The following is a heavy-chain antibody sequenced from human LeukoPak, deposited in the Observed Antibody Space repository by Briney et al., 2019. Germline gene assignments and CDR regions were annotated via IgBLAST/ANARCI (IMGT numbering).Heavy chain of an antibody. CDR3: ARVAGVSGRTVTTKSYYFDY. V-gene: IGHV1-46*01. D-gene: IGHD4-17*01. CDR2: INPSGGST. Sequence: ASVKVSCKASGYTFTSYYMHWVRQAPGQGLEWMGIINPSGGSTSYAQKFQGRVTMTRDTSTSTVYMELSSLRSEDTAVYYCARVAGVSGRTVTTKSYYFDYWGQGTLVTVSS. J-gene: IGHJ4*02. CDR1: GYTFTSYY.